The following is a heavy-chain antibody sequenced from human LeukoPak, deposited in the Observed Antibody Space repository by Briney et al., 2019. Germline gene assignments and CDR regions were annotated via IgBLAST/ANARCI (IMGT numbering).Heavy chain of an antibody. CDR1: GGSFSGYY. Sequence: SETLSLTCAVYGGSFSGYYWSWIRQPPGRGLEWIGEINHSGSTNYNPSLKSRVTISVDTSKNQFSLKLSSVTAADTAVYYCARETGELTAVDIWGQGTMVTVSS. CDR2: INHSGST. D-gene: IGHD3-10*01. J-gene: IGHJ3*02. V-gene: IGHV4-34*01. CDR3: ARETGELTAVDI.